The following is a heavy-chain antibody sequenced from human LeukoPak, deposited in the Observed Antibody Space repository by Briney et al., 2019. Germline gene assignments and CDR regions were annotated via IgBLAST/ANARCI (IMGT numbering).Heavy chain of an antibody. D-gene: IGHD2-2*01. V-gene: IGHV7-4-1*02. Sequence: AASVKVSCKASGYTFTSYAMNWVRQAPGQGLEWMGWINTNTGNPTYAQGFTGRFVFSLDTSVSTAYLQISSLKAEDTAVYYCARETPVVVVPAATSDAFDIWGQGTMVTVSS. CDR1: GYTFTSYA. J-gene: IGHJ3*02. CDR3: ARETPVVVVPAATSDAFDI. CDR2: INTNTGNP.